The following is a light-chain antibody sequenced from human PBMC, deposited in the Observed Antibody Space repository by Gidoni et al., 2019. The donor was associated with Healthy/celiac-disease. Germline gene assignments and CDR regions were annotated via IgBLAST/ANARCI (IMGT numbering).Light chain of an antibody. J-gene: IGKJ4*01. CDR2: AAS. CDR1: QGISSY. V-gene: IGKV1-9*01. Sequence: IQLTQSPSPLSASVGDRVTITCRASQGISSYLAWYQQKPGKAPKLLIYAASTLQSGVPSRFSGSGSGTDFTLTISSLQPEDFATYYCQQHNSYPLTFGGGTKVEIK. CDR3: QQHNSYPLT.